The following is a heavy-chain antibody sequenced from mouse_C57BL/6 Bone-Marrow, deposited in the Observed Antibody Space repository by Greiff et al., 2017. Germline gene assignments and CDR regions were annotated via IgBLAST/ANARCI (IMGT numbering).Heavy chain of an antibody. CDR1: GYTFTDYY. Sequence: VQLQQSGPVLVKPGASVKMSCKASGYTFTDYYMNWVKQSHGKSLEWIGVINPYNGGTSYNQKFKGKATLTVDKSSSTAYMELNSLTSEDSAVYYCARSYYPYYYGMDYWGQGTSVTVSS. V-gene: IGHV1-19*01. CDR3: ARSYYPYYYGMDY. D-gene: IGHD2-12*01. J-gene: IGHJ4*01. CDR2: INPYNGGT.